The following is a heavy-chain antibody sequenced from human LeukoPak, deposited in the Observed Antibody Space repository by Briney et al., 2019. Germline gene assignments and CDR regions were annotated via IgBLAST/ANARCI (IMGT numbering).Heavy chain of an antibody. CDR3: ARGTNWSPLDFDY. J-gene: IGHJ4*02. CDR2: IKHDGSTK. V-gene: IGHV3-7*01. D-gene: IGHD1-20*01. CDR1: GFSFNNYW. Sequence: PGGSLRLSCAASGFSFNNYWMTWVRQAPGKGLEWVANIKHDGSTKYYLDSVKGRFTISRDNAKNSLYLQVNSLRAEDTAVYFCARGTNWSPLDFDYWGQGTQVTVSS.